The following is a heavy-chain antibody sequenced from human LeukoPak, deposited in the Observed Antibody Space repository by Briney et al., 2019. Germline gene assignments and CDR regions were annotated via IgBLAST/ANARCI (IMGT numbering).Heavy chain of an antibody. D-gene: IGHD3-3*01. V-gene: IGHV4-34*01. CDR2: INHSGST. CDR3: ARVFYDFWSGYYTGIWDAGTYYFDY. Sequence: SETLSLTCAVYGGSFSGYYWSWIRQPPGKGLEWIGEINHSGSTNYNPSLKSRVTISVGTSKNQFSLKLSSVTAADTAVYYCARVFYDFWSGYYTGIWDAGTYYFDYWGQGTLVTVSS. CDR1: GGSFSGYY. J-gene: IGHJ4*02.